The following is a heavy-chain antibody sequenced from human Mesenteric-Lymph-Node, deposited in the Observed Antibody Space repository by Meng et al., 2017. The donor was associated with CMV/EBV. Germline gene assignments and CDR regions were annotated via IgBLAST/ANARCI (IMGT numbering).Heavy chain of an antibody. CDR1: GYTFTGYY. D-gene: IGHD3-22*01. V-gene: IGHV1-2*02. CDR3: ARLNAIYYDNSGYYYDY. CDR2: SNPNSGGT. J-gene: IGHJ4*02. Sequence: ASVKVSCKASGYTFTGYYVHWVRLAPGQGLDWMGWSNPNSGGTHQAQKFQGRVTMTSDTSSTTAYMELNGLRSDDTAVYYCARLNAIYYDNSGYYYDYWGQGTLVTVSS.